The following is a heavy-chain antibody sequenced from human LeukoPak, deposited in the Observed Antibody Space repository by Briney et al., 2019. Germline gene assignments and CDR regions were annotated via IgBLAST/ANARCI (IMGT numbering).Heavy chain of an antibody. J-gene: IGHJ4*02. CDR1: GFTLSSYS. CDR2: ISSDSSYI. V-gene: IGHV3-21*06. CDR3: ASWPAFIDY. Sequence: GGSLRLSCAASGFTLSSYSMNWVRQAPGKGLEWVSSISSDSSYIYYADSVKGRFTISRDNAKNSLYLQMNSLRDEDTAVYFRASWPAFIDYWGQGTLVTVSS.